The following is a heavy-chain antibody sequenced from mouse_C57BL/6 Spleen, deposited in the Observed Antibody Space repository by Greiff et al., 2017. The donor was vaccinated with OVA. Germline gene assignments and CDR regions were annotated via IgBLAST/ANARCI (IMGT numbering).Heavy chain of an antibody. V-gene: IGHV1-26*01. Sequence: EVQLQQSGPELVKPGASVKISCKASGYTLTDYYMNWVKQSHGKSLEWIGDINPKNGGTSYNQKFKGKATLTVDKSSSTAYMELRSLTSEDSAVYYCARKPYYFDYWGQGTTLTVSS. CDR1: GYTLTDYY. J-gene: IGHJ2*01. CDR3: ARKPYYFDY. CDR2: INPKNGGT.